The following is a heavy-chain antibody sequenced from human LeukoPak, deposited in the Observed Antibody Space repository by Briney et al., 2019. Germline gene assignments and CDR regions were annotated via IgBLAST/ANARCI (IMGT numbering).Heavy chain of an antibody. CDR3: AKTRLVGSYHPPGY. CDR2: ISSSGSYI. J-gene: IGHJ4*02. V-gene: IGHV3-21*06. CDR1: GFTFSSYN. Sequence: GGSLRLSCAASGFTFSSYNINWVRQAPGKGLEWVSSISSSGSYIYYADSVKGRFTISRDNSKNTLYLQMNDLRPEDTAVYYCAKTRLVGSYHPPGYCGQGTLVTVSS. D-gene: IGHD1-26*01.